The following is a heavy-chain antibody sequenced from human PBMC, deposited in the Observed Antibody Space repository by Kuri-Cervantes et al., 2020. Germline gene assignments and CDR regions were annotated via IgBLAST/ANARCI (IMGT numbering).Heavy chain of an antibody. V-gene: IGHV3-23*01. CDR2: ISGSGGST. J-gene: IGHJ5*02. D-gene: IGHD3-16*01. CDR3: AKNGQWPTYDS. CDR1: GFTFSSYA. Sequence: GGSLRLSCAASGFTFSSYAMSWVRQAPGKGLEWVSAISGSGGSTYYADSVKGRFTMSRDNSKNTLYLQMSSLRAEDTAVYYCAKNGQWPTYDSWGQGTLVTVSS.